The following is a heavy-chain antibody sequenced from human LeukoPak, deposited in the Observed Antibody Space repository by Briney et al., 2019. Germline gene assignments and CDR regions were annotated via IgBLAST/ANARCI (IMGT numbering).Heavy chain of an antibody. Sequence: PSETLSLTCTVSGYSISSGYYWSWIRQPPGKGLEWIGEINHSGSTNYNPSLKSRVTISVDTSKNQFSLKLSSVTAADTAVYYCARGARGDSDYYYYYYYMDVWGKGTTVTVSS. J-gene: IGHJ6*03. V-gene: IGHV4-34*01. CDR3: ARGARGDSDYYYYYYYMDV. CDR2: INHSGST. CDR1: GYSISSGYY. D-gene: IGHD2-21*02.